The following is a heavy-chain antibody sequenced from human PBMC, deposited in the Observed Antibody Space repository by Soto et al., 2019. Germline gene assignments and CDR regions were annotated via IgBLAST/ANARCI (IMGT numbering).Heavy chain of an antibody. D-gene: IGHD6-6*01. Sequence: GGSLRRSWAASGFTFSSYGRHWGRQAPGKGLEWVAVISYDGSNKYYADSVKGRFTISRDNSKNTLYLQMNSLRAEDTAVYYCAKVLLHRQLVLAFDIWGQGTMVTVSS. CDR3: AKVLLHRQLVLAFDI. CDR1: GFTFSSYG. V-gene: IGHV3-30*18. J-gene: IGHJ3*02. CDR2: ISYDGSNK.